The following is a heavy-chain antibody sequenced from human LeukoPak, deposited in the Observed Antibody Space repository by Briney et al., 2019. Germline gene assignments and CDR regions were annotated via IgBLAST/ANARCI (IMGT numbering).Heavy chain of an antibody. CDR3: ARDRRFYYDSSGYPDLPDY. D-gene: IGHD3-22*01. CDR2: INPNSGGT. V-gene: IGHV1-2*02. J-gene: IGHJ4*02. CDR1: GYTFTSYY. Sequence: GASVKVSCKASGYTFTSYYMHWVRQAPGQGPEWMGWINPNSGGTNYAQKFQGRVTMTRDTSIGTAYMELSRLRSDDTAVYYCARDRRFYYDSSGYPDLPDYWGQGTLVTVSS.